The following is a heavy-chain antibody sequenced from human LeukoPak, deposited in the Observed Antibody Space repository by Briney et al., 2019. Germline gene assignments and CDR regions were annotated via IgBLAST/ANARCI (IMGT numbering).Heavy chain of an antibody. J-gene: IGHJ4*02. CDR2: ISYDGSIQ. D-gene: IGHD2-2*01. CDR3: AKDYRSQLLSDY. Sequence: GGSLRLSCAASGFTFSNYGMHWFRQAPGKGLDWVAAISYDGSIQGYADSVKGRFTISRDNSKNTLYLQLNSLRGEDTAVYYCAKDYRSQLLSDYWGQGTLVTVSS. CDR1: GFTFSNYG. V-gene: IGHV3-30*18.